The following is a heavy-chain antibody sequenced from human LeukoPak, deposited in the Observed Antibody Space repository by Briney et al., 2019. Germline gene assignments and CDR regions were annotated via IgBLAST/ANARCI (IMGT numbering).Heavy chain of an antibody. CDR1: GFTFSSYW. J-gene: IGHJ4*02. V-gene: IGHV3-7*01. Sequence: GGSLRLSCAASGFTFSSYWMSWVRQAPGKGLEWVANIKQDGSEKYYVDSVKGRFTISRDNAKNSLYLQMNSLRAEDTAVYYCARSSIVGATLFDYWGQGTLVTVSS. CDR2: IKQDGSEK. CDR3: ARSSIVGATLFDY. D-gene: IGHD1-26*01.